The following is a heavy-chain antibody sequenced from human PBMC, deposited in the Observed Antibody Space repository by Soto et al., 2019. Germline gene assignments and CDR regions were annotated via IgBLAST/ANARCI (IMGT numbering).Heavy chain of an antibody. Sequence: EVQLLESGGGLVQPGGSLRLSCAASGFTFSNYAMSWVRQTPGKGLEWVSSISSTGTSTYYADSVKGRFTISRDNSKSTLYLRMNSLRADDTAVYYCAKDFSDYKWLDGKMFFDSWGQGTLVTVSS. CDR2: ISSTGTST. D-gene: IGHD5-12*01. J-gene: IGHJ4*02. CDR3: AKDFSDYKWLDGKMFFDS. V-gene: IGHV3-23*01. CDR1: GFTFSNYA.